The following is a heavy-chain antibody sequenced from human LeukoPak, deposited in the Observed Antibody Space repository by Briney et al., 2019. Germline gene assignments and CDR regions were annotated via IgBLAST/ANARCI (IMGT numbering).Heavy chain of an antibody. CDR1: GYTFTNYG. CDR3: ARVHSGVISVVLRDDDAFDM. V-gene: IGHV1-18*01. D-gene: IGHD3-10*01. J-gene: IGHJ3*02. CDR2: ISAYNGKT. Sequence: ASVKVSCTAPGYTFTNYGISWVRQAPGQGLEWMGWISAYNGKTNYAQKLQGRVTMTTDTSTSTAYMELRSLRSDDTAVYYCARVHSGVISVVLRDDDAFDMWGQGTMVTVSS.